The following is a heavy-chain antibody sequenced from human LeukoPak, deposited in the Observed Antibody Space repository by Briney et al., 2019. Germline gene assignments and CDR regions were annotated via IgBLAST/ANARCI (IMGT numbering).Heavy chain of an antibody. J-gene: IGHJ3*02. CDR3: AKDYYDSSGYLPDAFDI. Sequence: GGSLRLSCAASGFTFSSYAMHWVRQAPGKGLEWVAVISYDGSNKYYADSVKGRFTISRDNSKNTLYLQMNSLRAEDTAVYYCAKDYYDSSGYLPDAFDIWGQGTMVTVSS. V-gene: IGHV3-30-3*01. D-gene: IGHD3-22*01. CDR2: ISYDGSNK. CDR1: GFTFSSYA.